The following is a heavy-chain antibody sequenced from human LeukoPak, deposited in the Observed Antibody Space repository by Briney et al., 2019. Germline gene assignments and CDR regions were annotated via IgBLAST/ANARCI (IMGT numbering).Heavy chain of an antibody. J-gene: IGHJ4*02. Sequence: SETLSLTCAVYGGSFSPYYWSWIRQPPGKGLEWIGEINHSGSTNYNPSLKSRVTISVDTSKNQFSLKLSSVTAADTAVYYCARLRIPARYCSSTSCYELDYWGQGTLVTVSS. V-gene: IGHV4-34*01. D-gene: IGHD2-2*01. CDR3: ARLRIPARYCSSTSCYELDY. CDR1: GGSFSPYY. CDR2: INHSGST.